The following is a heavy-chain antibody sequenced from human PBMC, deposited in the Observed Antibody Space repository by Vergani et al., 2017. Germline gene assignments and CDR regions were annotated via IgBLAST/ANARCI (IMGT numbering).Heavy chain of an antibody. CDR3: ARHLIGRSADAFDI. D-gene: IGHD2/OR15-2a*01. J-gene: IGHJ3*02. CDR2: IYPGDSDT. Sequence: EVHLVQSGAEVKKPGESLRISCQDSGYTFTSYWIVWVRLMPGKGLEWMKIIYPGDSDTRYSPSFQGQVTMSADRSISPAHPQWSRLTASDTAMYYCARHLIGRSADAFDIWGQGTMVTVSS. V-gene: IGHV5-51*01. CDR1: GYTFTSYW.